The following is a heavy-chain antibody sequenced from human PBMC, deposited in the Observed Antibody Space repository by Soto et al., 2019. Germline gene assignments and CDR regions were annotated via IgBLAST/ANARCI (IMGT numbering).Heavy chain of an antibody. CDR2: IYYSGST. CDR3: ASVFMPGYCSGGTCYRHFQH. CDR1: SGSISSGGSY. J-gene: IGHJ1*01. Sequence: SSETMSLTCTVSSGSISSGGSYWSWIRQHPGKGLVWIGYIYYSGSTHYNPSLKSRVTILVDTSKNQFSLKLSSVTAADTAVYYCASVFMPGYCSGGTCYRHFQHWGQGTLVTGSS. V-gene: IGHV4-31*03. D-gene: IGHD2-15*01.